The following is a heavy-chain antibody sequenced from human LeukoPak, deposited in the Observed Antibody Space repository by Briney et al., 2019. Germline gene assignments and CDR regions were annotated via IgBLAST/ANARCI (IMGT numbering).Heavy chain of an antibody. D-gene: IGHD3-22*01. Sequence: GGSLRLSCAASGFTFSNYAMSWVRQAPGKGLEWVSTISGSGSSTYYADSVEGRFAISRDNSKNTLFLQMSSLRAGDTAVYYCAKGTGSSAYYPRDYWGQGTLVTVSS. CDR2: ISGSGSST. J-gene: IGHJ4*02. CDR1: GFTFSNYA. V-gene: IGHV3-23*01. CDR3: AKGTGSSAYYPRDY.